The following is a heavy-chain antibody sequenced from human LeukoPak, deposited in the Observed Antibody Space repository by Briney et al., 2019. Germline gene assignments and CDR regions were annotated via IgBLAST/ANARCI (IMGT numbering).Heavy chain of an antibody. CDR2: ISSNGGST. D-gene: IGHD6-19*01. J-gene: IGHJ4*02. Sequence: GGSLRLSCSASGFTFSSYAMYWVRQAPGKGLEYVSGISSNGGSTYYADSVRGRFTISRDNSKNTLYLQMSSLRAEDTAVYYCVKITSSSGGDYWGQGTLVTVSS. V-gene: IGHV3-64D*09. CDR3: VKITSSSGGDY. CDR1: GFTFSSYA.